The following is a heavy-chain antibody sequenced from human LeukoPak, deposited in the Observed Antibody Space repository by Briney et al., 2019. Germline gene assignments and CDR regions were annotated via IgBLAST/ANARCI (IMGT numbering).Heavy chain of an antibody. CDR1: GGSISSYY. CDR2: IYTSGST. CDR3: ARDLGSSSWGYYYYGMDV. V-gene: IGHV4-4*07. D-gene: IGHD6-13*01. J-gene: IGHJ6*02. Sequence: SETLSLTCTVSGGSISSYYWSWIRQPAGKGLEWIGRIYTSGSTNYNPSLKSRVTMSVDTSKNQFSLKLSSVTAADTAVYYCARDLGSSSWGYYYYGMDVWGQGTTVTVSS.